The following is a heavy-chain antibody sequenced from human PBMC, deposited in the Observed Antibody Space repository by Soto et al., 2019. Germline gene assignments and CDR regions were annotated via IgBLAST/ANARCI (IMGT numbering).Heavy chain of an antibody. J-gene: IGHJ6*02. D-gene: IGHD3-22*01. V-gene: IGHV1-18*01. CDR1: GYTFTSYG. Sequence: ASVKVSCKASGYTFTSYGISWVRQAPGQGLEWMGRISAYNGNTNYAQKLQGRVTMTTDTSTSTAYMELRSLRSDDTAVYYCAREDTMIVVVDYYYYGMDVWGQGTTVTVSS. CDR2: ISAYNGNT. CDR3: AREDTMIVVVDYYYYGMDV.